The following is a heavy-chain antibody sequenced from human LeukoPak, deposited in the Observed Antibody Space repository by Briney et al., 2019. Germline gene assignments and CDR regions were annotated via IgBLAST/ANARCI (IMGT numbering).Heavy chain of an antibody. J-gene: IGHJ5*02. Sequence: ASVKVSCKASGYTFTSYYMHWVRQAPGQGLEWMGIINPSGGSTSYAQKFQGRVTMTRDMSTSTVYMELSSLRSEDTAVYYCAREMWDFWSGYYTGSNWFDPWGQGTLVTVSS. V-gene: IGHV1-46*01. D-gene: IGHD3-3*01. CDR2: INPSGGST. CDR3: AREMWDFWSGYYTGSNWFDP. CDR1: GYTFTSYY.